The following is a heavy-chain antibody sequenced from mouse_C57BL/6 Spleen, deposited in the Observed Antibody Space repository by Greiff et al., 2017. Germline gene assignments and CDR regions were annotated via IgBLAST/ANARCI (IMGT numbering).Heavy chain of an antibody. J-gene: IGHJ4*01. CDR2: IWRGGST. CDR1: GFSLTSYG. V-gene: IGHV2-5*01. CDR3: AKNWGNWYAMDY. D-gene: IGHD2-1*01. Sequence: VKLVESGPGLVQPSQSLSITCTVSGFSLTSYGVHWVRQSPGKGLEWLGVIWRGGSTDYNAAFMSRLSITKDNSKSQVFFKMNSLQADDTAIYYCAKNWGNWYAMDYWGQGTSVTVSS.